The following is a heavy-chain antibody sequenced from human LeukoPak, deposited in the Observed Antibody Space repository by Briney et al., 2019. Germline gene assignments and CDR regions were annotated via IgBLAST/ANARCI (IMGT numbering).Heavy chain of an antibody. V-gene: IGHV3-11*04. CDR1: GFTFSDYY. D-gene: IGHD3-3*02. J-gene: IGHJ6*03. CDR3: ARESISSGARYYYYYMDV. Sequence: GGSLRLSCAASGFTFSDYYMSWIRQAPGKGLEWVSYISSSGSTIYYADSVKGRFTISRDNAKNSLYLQMNSLRAEDTAVYYCARESISSGARYYYYYMDVWGKGTTVTVSS. CDR2: ISSSGSTI.